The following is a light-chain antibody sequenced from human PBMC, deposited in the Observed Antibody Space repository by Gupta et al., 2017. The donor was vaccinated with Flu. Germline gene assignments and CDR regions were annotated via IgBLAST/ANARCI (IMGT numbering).Light chain of an antibody. Sequence: TVVTPEPSFSVSPGGPVTLTCGLSSGSVSTSSHPSWYQQTPGQAPRTLIYSTNTRSSGVPDRFSGSILGNKAALTITGAQADDESDYYCAGYRGSGSWVFGGGTKLTVL. CDR3: AGYRGSGSWV. J-gene: IGLJ3*02. V-gene: IGLV8-61*01. CDR2: STN. CDR1: SGSVSTSSH.